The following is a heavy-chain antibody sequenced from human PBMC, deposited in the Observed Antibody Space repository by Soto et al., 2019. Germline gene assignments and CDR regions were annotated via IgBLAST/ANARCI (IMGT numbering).Heavy chain of an antibody. D-gene: IGHD3-10*01. Sequence: QVQLVESGGGVVQPGRSLRLSCAASGFTFSSYGMHWVRQAPGKGLEWVAVIWYDGSNKYYADSVKGRFTISRDNSKNTLYLQMNSLRAEDTAVYYCARDGPTPYYYGSGTALDYWGQGTLDTVSS. CDR3: ARDGPTPYYYGSGTALDY. CDR1: GFTFSSYG. J-gene: IGHJ4*02. CDR2: IWYDGSNK. V-gene: IGHV3-33*01.